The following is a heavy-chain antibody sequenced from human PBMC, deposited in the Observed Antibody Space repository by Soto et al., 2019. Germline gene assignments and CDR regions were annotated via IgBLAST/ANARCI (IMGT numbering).Heavy chain of an antibody. CDR1: GYTLTSYG. CDR2: ISAYNDNT. D-gene: IGHD3-10*01. CDR3: VRDLRVDYDGSGTTLRYYYGMDV. V-gene: IGHV1-18*01. J-gene: IGHJ6*02. Sequence: QVQLVQSGAEVKKPGASVKVSCKASGYTLTSYGISWVRQAPGQGLEWMGWISAYNDNTYYAQKLQGRVTMTTDISTSKVYMELRSLRSDDTAVYYCVRDLRVDYDGSGTTLRYYYGMDVWGQGTTVTVSS.